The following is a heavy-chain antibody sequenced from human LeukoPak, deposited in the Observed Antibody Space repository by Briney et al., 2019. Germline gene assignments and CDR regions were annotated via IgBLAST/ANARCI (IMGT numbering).Heavy chain of an antibody. CDR3: ARVGRLSFRTPDV. D-gene: IGHD3-16*02. CDR2: INHSGTT. V-gene: IGHV4-34*01. CDR1: GGSFSGYF. J-gene: IGHJ6*04. Sequence: KPSETLSLTCAVYGGSFSGYFWSWIRQPPGKGLEWIGEINHSGTTNYNPSLKSRVTISVDTSKNQFSLKLSSVTAADTAVYYCARVGRLSFRTPDVWGKGTTVTVSS.